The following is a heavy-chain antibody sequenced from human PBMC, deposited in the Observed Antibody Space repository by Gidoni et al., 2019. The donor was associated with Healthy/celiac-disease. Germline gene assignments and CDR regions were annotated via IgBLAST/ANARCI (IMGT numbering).Heavy chain of an antibody. J-gene: IGHJ3*02. Sequence: EVQLVESGGGVVKPGGSLRLSCAASGFTSSNAWMSWVRQAPGKGLEWVGRIKSKTDGGTTDYAAPVKGRFTISRDDSKNTLYLQMNSLKTEDTAVYYCTIPLLLMGDDAFDIWGQGTMVTVSS. CDR3: TIPLLLMGDDAFDI. CDR2: IKSKTDGGTT. V-gene: IGHV3-15*01. CDR1: GFTSSNAW. D-gene: IGHD1-26*01.